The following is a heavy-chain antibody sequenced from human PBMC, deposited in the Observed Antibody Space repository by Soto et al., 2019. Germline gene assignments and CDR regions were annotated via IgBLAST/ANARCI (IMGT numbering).Heavy chain of an antibody. CDR1: GYTFTSYY. CDR2: INPSGGST. Sequence: QVQLVQSGAEVKKPGASVKVSCKASGYTFTSYYMHWVRQAPGQGLEWMGIINPSGGSTNSAQSFQGRVTMTRDTSTSTVYMELSSLRSEDTAVYYCARAGLVGTTKNAFDIWGQGTMVTVSS. D-gene: IGHD1-26*01. V-gene: IGHV1-46*01. J-gene: IGHJ3*02. CDR3: ARAGLVGTTKNAFDI.